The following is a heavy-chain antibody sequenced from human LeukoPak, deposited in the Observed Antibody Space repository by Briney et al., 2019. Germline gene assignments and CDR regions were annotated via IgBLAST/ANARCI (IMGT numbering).Heavy chain of an antibody. Sequence: ASVKVSCKASGYTFTSYGFSWVRQAPGQGLEWMGWISTYYGNTNYAQKLQDRVTMTTDASTSTAYMELTSLRSDDTAVYYCARVYSTNYYGSGDRPFLFDYWGQGTVVTVSS. CDR1: GYTFTSYG. CDR2: ISTYYGNT. J-gene: IGHJ4*02. V-gene: IGHV1-18*01. D-gene: IGHD3-10*01. CDR3: ARVYSTNYYGSGDRPFLFDY.